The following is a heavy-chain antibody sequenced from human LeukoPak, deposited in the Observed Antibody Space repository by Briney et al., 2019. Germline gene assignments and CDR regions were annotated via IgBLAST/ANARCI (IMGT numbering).Heavy chain of an antibody. CDR1: GLTLSSYG. CDR2: IRCDGNNR. Sequence: RPGGALRLSCAASGLTLSSYGMEWGRQAPGKGVGWVAFIRCDGNNRDYANSVKGRFTISRDNSKNTLSLQMNSLRAEHRAVSYCAKATGYLLWGQRTLVIVSS. CDR3: AKATGYLL. J-gene: IGHJ4*02. D-gene: IGHD1-14*01. V-gene: IGHV3-30*02.